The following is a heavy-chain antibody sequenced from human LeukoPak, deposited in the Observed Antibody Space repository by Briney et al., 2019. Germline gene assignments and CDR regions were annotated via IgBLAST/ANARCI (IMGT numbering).Heavy chain of an antibody. CDR2: ISSSGSTI. J-gene: IGHJ3*02. V-gene: IGHV3-11*01. CDR3: ARAIAAAYDAFDI. CDR1: GFTFSDYY. Sequence: PGGSLRLSCAASGFTFSDYYMSWIRQAPGKGLEWVSYISSSGSTIYYADSVKGRFTISRDNAKNSLYLQMNSLRAEDTAVYYCARAIAAAYDAFDIWGQGTTVTVSS. D-gene: IGHD6-13*01.